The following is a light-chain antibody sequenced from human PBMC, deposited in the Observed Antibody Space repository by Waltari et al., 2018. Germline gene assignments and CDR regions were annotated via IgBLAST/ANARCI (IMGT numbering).Light chain of an antibody. V-gene: IGLV2-14*01. J-gene: IGLJ2*01. CDR1: SSDVGRYNG. Sequence: QSALTQPASVSGSPGQSIAISCTGTSSDVGRYNGVSWYQQSPGKAPKVLIFEVSNRPSGVSNRFSGSKSGNTASLTISGLQAEDEADYYCSSYTSRHTMLFGGGTKLTVL. CDR2: EVS. CDR3: SSYTSRHTML.